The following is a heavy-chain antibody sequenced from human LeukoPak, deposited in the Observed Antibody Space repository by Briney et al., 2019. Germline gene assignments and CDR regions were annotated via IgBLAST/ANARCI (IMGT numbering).Heavy chain of an antibody. V-gene: IGHV3-48*03. CDR2: ISSSGSTI. CDR1: GFTFSSYE. CDR3: ARDGRVTGELDY. Sequence: GGSLRLSCAASGFTFSSYEMNWVRQAPGKGLEWVSYISSSGSTIYYADSVKGRFTISRDNAKKSLYLQMSSLRADDTAAYYCARDGRVTGELDYWGQGTLVTVSS. J-gene: IGHJ4*02. D-gene: IGHD7-27*01.